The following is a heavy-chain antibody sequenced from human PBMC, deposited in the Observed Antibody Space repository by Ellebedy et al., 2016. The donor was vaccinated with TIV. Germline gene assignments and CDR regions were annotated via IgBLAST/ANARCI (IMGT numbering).Heavy chain of an antibody. Sequence: AASVKVSCKVSGYTFTAYFLHWARQAPGQGLEWMGWINPNSGDTHYAQKFQGYVTMTRDTSISTASMELARLTSDDSAVYYCAQAAVGGWYYFESWGQGTLVTVSS. CDR2: INPNSGDT. V-gene: IGHV1-2*04. CDR1: GYTFTAYF. CDR3: AQAAVGGWYYFES. D-gene: IGHD6-19*01. J-gene: IGHJ4*02.